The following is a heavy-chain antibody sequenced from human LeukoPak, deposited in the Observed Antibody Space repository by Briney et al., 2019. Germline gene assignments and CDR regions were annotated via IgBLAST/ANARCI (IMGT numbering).Heavy chain of an antibody. CDR3: ARRGVRLLWFGDHNR. CDR1: GGSFSGYY. V-gene: IGHV4-34*01. J-gene: IGHJ4*02. Sequence: PSETLSLTCAVYGGSFSGYYWSWIRQPPGKGLEWIGEINHSGSTNYNPSLKSRVTISVDTSKNQFSLKLSSVTAADTAVYYCARRGVRLLWFGDHNRWGQGTLVTVSS. CDR2: INHSGST. D-gene: IGHD3-10*01.